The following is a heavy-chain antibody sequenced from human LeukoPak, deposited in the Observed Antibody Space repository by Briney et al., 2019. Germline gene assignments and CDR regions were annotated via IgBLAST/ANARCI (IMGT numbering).Heavy chain of an antibody. CDR3: ARDRGVSSGWPLLTNYYGMDV. D-gene: IGHD6-19*01. V-gene: IGHV3-33*08. Sequence: PGGSLRLSCAASGFTFSSYGMHWVRQAPGKGLEWVAVIWYDGSNKYYADSVKGRFTISRDNSKNTLYLQMNSLRAEDTAVYYCARDRGVSSGWPLLTNYYGMDVWGQGTTVTVSS. J-gene: IGHJ6*02. CDR2: IWYDGSNK. CDR1: GFTFSSYG.